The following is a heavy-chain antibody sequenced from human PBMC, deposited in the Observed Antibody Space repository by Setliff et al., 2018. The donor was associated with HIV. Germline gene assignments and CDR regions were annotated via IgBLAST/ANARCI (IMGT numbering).Heavy chain of an antibody. J-gene: IGHJ4*02. CDR3: ARSRLYNSALDY. D-gene: IGHD3-10*01. CDR1: GFPFSGSA. V-gene: IGHV3-53*05. Sequence: PGGSLRLSCAASGFPFSGSAIHWVRQAPGKGLEWISTIYSGGDTYHADSVKGRVTLSRDNSKNTLYLQMNSLRPEDTAIYYCARSRLYNSALDYWGQGTLVTVSS. CDR2: IYSGGDT.